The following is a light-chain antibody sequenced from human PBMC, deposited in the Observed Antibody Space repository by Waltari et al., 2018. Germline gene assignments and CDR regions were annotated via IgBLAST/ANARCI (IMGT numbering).Light chain of an antibody. J-gene: IGLJ2*01. CDR2: DVT. CDR1: RSDVGASTY. CDR3: SSYTSSSTPLV. Sequence: SALTQPASVSGSPGQSITISCPGTRSDVGASTYSSWYPQHPGQSPKLMIYDVTRRPSGVSKRVSGSKSGNTASRTISGLQAEDEADYYCSSYTSSSTPLVFGGGTKLTVL. V-gene: IGLV2-14*03.